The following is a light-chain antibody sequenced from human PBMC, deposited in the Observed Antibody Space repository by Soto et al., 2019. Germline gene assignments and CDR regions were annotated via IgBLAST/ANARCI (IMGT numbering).Light chain of an antibody. V-gene: IGLV1-40*01. Sequence: QSVLTQPPSVSGAPGQRVTISCTGSSSNIGAGYDVHWYQQLPGTAPKLLIYGNSNRPSGVPDRFSGSKSGTSASLAITGLQAEDEANYYYHSYDSSLSGHVVFGGGTKLTVL. CDR3: HSYDSSLSGHVV. CDR1: SSNIGAGYD. J-gene: IGLJ2*01. CDR2: GNS.